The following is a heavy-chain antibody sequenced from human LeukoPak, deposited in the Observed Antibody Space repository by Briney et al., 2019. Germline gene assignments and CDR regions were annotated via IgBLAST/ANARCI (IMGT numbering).Heavy chain of an antibody. Sequence: GGSLRLSCAASGFTFSTYAMSWVRQAPGKGLEWVSTISSGGGFTYYSDFVKGRFTISRDSSKNTLCLQMNSLRAEDTAVYYCAKDLRIRAGVPDYWGQGTLVTVSS. D-gene: IGHD2-8*01. V-gene: IGHV3-23*01. CDR2: ISSGGGFT. CDR1: GFTFSTYA. CDR3: AKDLRIRAGVPDY. J-gene: IGHJ4*02.